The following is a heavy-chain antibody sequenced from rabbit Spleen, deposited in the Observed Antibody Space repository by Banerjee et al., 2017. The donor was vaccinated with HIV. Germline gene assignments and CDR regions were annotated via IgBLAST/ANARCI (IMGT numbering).Heavy chain of an antibody. D-gene: IGHD6-1*01. Sequence: QSLEESGGDLVKPGASLTLTCTASAFDFSSSYDMCWVRQAPGKGLEWIGCIRTDSDGTYYANWARGRFTFSKTSSTTVTLQMTSLTAADTATYFCARGSATYSYGMDLWGPGTLVTVS. CDR3: ARGSATYSYGMDL. V-gene: IGHV1S40*01. J-gene: IGHJ6*01. CDR1: AFDFSSSYD. CDR2: IRTDSDGT.